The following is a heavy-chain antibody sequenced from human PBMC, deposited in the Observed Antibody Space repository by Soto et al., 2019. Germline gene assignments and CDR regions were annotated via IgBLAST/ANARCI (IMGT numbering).Heavy chain of an antibody. J-gene: IGHJ4*02. CDR1: GFTFSNYG. CDR3: ARSIGFDH. CDR2: IGYSSSTI. Sequence: GGSLRLSCAASGFTFSNYGMNWVRQAPGKGLEWVSYIGYSSSTIYYADSVKGRFTISRDNAKNSLYLQMNSLRDEDTAIYYCARSIGFDHWGQGTLVTVSS. V-gene: IGHV3-48*02.